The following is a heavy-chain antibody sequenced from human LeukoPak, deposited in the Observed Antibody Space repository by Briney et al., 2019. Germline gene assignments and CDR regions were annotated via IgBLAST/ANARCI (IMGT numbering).Heavy chain of an antibody. CDR3: AREAYCSGGSCSFMG. CDR1: GGTFSSYA. J-gene: IGHJ4*02. D-gene: IGHD2-15*01. CDR2: IIPILGIA. V-gene: IGHV1-69*04. Sequence: SVKVSCKASGGTFSSYAISWVRQAPGQGLEWMGRIIPILGIANYAQKFQGRVTITADKSTSTAYMELSSLRSEDTAAYYCAREAYCSGGSCSFMGWGQGTLVTVSS.